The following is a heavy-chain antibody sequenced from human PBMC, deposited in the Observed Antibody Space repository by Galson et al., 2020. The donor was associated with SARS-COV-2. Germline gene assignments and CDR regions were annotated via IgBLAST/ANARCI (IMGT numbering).Heavy chain of an antibody. D-gene: IGHD3-10*01. J-gene: IGHJ4*02. CDR3: RSYYYDSGSFRPDLDY. CDR1: GFTFSSLR. V-gene: IGHV3-74*01. Sequence: GESLKISCAASGFTFSSLRMHWVRQAPGKGLVWVSRINYDGSTTTYADSVKGRFTISRDNAKSTLYLQMNSLRAEDTAVYYCRSYYYDSGSFRPDLDYWGQGTLVTVSS. CDR2: INYDGSTT.